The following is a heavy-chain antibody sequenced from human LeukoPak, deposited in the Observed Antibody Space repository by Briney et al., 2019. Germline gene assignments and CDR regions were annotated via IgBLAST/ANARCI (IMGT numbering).Heavy chain of an antibody. CDR3: AKDGAVAYGDYPFDY. J-gene: IGHJ4*02. CDR2: ISGSGGST. V-gene: IGHV3-23*01. Sequence: GGPLRLSCAASGFTFSSYAMSWVRQAPGKGLEWVSAISGSGGSTYYADSVKGRFTISRDNSKNTLYLQMNSLRAEDTAVYYCAKDGAVAYGDYPFDYWGQGTLVTVSS. D-gene: IGHD4-17*01. CDR1: GFTFSSYA.